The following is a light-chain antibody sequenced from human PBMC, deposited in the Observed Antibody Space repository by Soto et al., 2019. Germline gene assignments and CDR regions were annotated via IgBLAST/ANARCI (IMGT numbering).Light chain of an antibody. CDR2: AAS. J-gene: IGKJ1*01. CDR3: QHYNGYSKA. CDR1: QSISNW. Sequence: DIQMTQSPSTLSASVGDRLTITCRASQSISNWLAWYQQRPGKAPKLLIYAASNLESGVPSRFTGSGSGSEFTLTISSLQPDDFATYYCQHYNGYSKAFGQGTKVEIK. V-gene: IGKV1-5*03.